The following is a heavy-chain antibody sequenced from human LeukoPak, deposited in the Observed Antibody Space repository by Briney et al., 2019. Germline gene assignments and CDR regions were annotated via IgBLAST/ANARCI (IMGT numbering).Heavy chain of an antibody. J-gene: IGHJ3*01. CDR2: IYPGDSTT. Sequence: GESLKISCKGSGYSFTNYWIGWVRQMPGKGLEWMGIIYPGDSTTKYSPSFEDQVLISVDKSISTAHLHWGSLKASDTAMYFCARRGYSPSDVVDVWGQGTMVTVS. D-gene: IGHD3-22*01. CDR3: ARRGYSPSDVVDV. CDR1: GYSFTNYW. V-gene: IGHV5-51*01.